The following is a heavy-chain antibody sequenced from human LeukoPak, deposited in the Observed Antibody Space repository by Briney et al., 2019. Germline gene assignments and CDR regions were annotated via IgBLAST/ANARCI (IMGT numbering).Heavy chain of an antibody. V-gene: IGHV4-59*01. Sequence: SETLSLTCTVSGGSIGSYYWSWLRQPPGKGLEWIGYIYYSGSTNYNPSLKSRVTISVDTSKNQFSLKLSSVTAADTAVYYCARGRSRFDYWGQGTLVTVSS. D-gene: IGHD3-3*01. CDR2: IYYSGST. J-gene: IGHJ4*02. CDR3: ARGRSRFDY. CDR1: GGSIGSYY.